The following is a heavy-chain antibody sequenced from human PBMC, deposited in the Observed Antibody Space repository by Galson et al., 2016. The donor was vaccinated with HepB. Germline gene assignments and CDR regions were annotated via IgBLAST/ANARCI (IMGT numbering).Heavy chain of an antibody. V-gene: IGHV4-59*01. CDR2: IYYSGNT. Sequence: ETLSLTCTVSGGSISTYYWIWIRQPPGKGLGWIGYIYYSGNTNYNPSLKSRVTISIDTSKNQFSLNLSSVTAADTAMYYCAREAVGYSTSGTPPYGMDVWGQGTTVTVSS. D-gene: IGHD3-10*01. CDR1: GGSISTYY. CDR3: AREAVGYSTSGTPPYGMDV. J-gene: IGHJ6*02.